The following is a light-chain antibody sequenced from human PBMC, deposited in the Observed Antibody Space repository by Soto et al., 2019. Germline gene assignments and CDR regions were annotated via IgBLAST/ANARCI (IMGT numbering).Light chain of an antibody. Sequence: DIQMTQSPSSLSASVGDRVTITCRASQSISSYLSWYQQQPGRAPNLLIFAASTLQSGVPSRFSGSGSGTDFTLTISSLQPEDFATYYCQQSYTTPWTFGQGTKVDIK. J-gene: IGKJ1*01. CDR1: QSISSY. V-gene: IGKV1-39*01. CDR3: QQSYTTPWT. CDR2: AAS.